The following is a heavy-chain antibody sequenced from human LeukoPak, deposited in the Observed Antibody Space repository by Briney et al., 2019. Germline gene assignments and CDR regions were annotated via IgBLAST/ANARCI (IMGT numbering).Heavy chain of an antibody. V-gene: IGHV4-31*03. J-gene: IGHJ5*02. CDR3: ARVLNVVVVATTPESCWFDP. CDR1: GGSISSGGYS. Sequence: SQTLSLTCTVSGGSISSGGYSWSWIRQHPGKGLEWIGYIYYTGSTYYNPSLKSRVTISVDTSKNQFSLKLSSVTAADTALYYCARVLNVVVVATTPESCWFDPWGQGTLVTVSS. D-gene: IGHD2-15*01. CDR2: IYYTGST.